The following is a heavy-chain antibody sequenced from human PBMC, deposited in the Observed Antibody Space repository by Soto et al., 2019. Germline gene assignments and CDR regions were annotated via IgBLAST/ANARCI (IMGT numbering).Heavy chain of an antibody. CDR3: AKPSLFGDFAGSFDS. J-gene: IGHJ4*02. CDR2: ISGRGGNI. D-gene: IGHD2-21*02. V-gene: IGHV3-23*01. CDR1: GFTFNDYA. Sequence: PGGSLRLSCAASGFTFNDYAINWVRQVPGKGLEWVSVISGRGGNIFCADSVKGRFAISRDNSKNIVYLQMSNLRVDDTAMYYCAKPSLFGDFAGSFDSWGQGTQVTVSS.